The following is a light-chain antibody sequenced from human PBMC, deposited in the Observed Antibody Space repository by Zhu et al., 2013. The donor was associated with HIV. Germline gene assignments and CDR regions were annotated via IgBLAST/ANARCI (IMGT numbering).Light chain of an antibody. CDR2: NDN. V-gene: IGLV1-44*01. Sequence: QSVLTQPPSASGTPGQRVTISCSGSSSNVGNSPVNWYQQVPGKAPRLLINNDNQRLSGVPDRLSGSKSGTSASLAISGLQSEDEADYYCTAWDDNLKVLVFGGGTGLTVL. CDR1: SSNVGNSP. CDR3: TAWDDNLKVLV. J-gene: IGLJ2*01.